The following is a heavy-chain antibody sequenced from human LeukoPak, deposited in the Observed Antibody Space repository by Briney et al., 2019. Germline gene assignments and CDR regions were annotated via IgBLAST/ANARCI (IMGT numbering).Heavy chain of an antibody. V-gene: IGHV1-2*06. D-gene: IGHD3-16*02. CDR2: INPNSGGT. Sequence: ASVKVSCKASGYTFTGYYMHWVRQAPGQGLEWMGRINPNSGGTNYAQKFQGRVTMTRDTSISTSYMELSRLRYDDTAVYYCARDRGLFKFGGVITAIYWGQGTLVTVSS. J-gene: IGHJ4*02. CDR1: GYTFTGYY. CDR3: ARDRGLFKFGGVITAIY.